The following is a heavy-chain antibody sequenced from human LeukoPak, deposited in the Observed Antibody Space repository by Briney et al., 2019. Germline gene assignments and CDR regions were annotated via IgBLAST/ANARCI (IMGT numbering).Heavy chain of an antibody. D-gene: IGHD5-18*01. J-gene: IGHJ4*02. CDR1: GFTFGDYA. CDR3: TRVEDIAMGKTDY. CDR2: TRSKAYGGTT. V-gene: IGHV3-49*04. Sequence: PGRSLRLSCTASGFTFGDYAMSWVRRAPGKGLEWVGFTRSKAYGGTTEYAASVKGRFTISRDDSNSIAYLQMNSLKTEDTAVYYCTRVEDIAMGKTDYWGQGTLVTVSS.